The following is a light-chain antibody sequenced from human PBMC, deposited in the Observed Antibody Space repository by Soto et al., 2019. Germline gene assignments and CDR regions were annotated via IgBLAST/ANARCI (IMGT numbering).Light chain of an antibody. J-gene: IGKJ4*01. Sequence: DIQMTQSPSSLSASVGDRVTITCQASQDISNYLNWYQRKPGEAPKLLISAASILETGVPSRFSGGGSGTDFTFTITSLQPDDVATYFCQQYDNLPITFGGGTKVEIK. CDR3: QQYDNLPIT. CDR2: AAS. CDR1: QDISNY. V-gene: IGKV1-33*01.